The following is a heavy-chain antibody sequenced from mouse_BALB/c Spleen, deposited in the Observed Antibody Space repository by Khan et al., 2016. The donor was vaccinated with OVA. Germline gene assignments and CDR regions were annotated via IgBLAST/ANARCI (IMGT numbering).Heavy chain of an antibody. CDR2: INPTSGYT. CDR1: GYTFTTYW. V-gene: IGHV1-7*01. CDR3: TRDRMAY. D-gene: IGHD2-14*01. Sequence: QVQLKESGAELAKPGASVKMSCKASGYTFTTYWMHWVKQRPGRGLEWIGYINPTSGYTDYNEKFKDRATLSADKSFSTAYMQLSSLTSEDPSVFYCTRDRMAYWSQGTTRTVSS. J-gene: IGHJ2*01.